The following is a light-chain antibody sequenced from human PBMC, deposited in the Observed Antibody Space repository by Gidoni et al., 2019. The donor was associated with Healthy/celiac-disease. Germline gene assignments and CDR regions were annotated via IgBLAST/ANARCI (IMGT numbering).Light chain of an antibody. CDR2: GAS. Sequence: EIVMTQSPATLSVSPGERATRSCRASQSVSSNLAWYQQKPGQAPRLLIYGASTRATGIPARFSGSGSGTEFTLTLSSLQSEDFAVYYCQQYNNWPPLTFGGXTQVEIK. CDR3: QQYNNWPPLT. CDR1: QSVSSN. V-gene: IGKV3-15*01. J-gene: IGKJ4*01.